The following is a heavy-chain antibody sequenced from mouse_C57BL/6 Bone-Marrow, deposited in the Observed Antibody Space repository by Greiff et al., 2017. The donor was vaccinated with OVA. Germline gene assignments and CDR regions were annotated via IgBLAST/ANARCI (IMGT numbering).Heavy chain of an antibody. Sequence: EVMLVESGAELVKPGASVKLSCTASGFNIKDYYMHWVKQRTEQGLEWIGRIDPEDGETKYAPKFQGKATITADTSSNTAYLQLSSLTSEDTAVYYCGEWGYGYDWYFDVWGTGTTVTVSS. CDR2: IDPEDGET. J-gene: IGHJ1*03. V-gene: IGHV14-2*01. D-gene: IGHD2-2*01. CDR1: GFNIKDYY. CDR3: GEWGYGYDWYFDV.